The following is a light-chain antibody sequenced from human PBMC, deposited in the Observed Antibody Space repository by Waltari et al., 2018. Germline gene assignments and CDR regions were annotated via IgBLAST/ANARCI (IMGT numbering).Light chain of an antibody. CDR3: QKNERLPAT. J-gene: IGKJ1*01. V-gene: IGKV3-20*01. CDR1: QSIGRS. CDR2: DVY. Sequence: SCRVRQSIGRSLICYQQKRGQAHTLLFYDVYRVATGSPDRFSGSGYGIDFSLTITRREPEDFAVYYCQKNERLPATFGQGTTVEIK.